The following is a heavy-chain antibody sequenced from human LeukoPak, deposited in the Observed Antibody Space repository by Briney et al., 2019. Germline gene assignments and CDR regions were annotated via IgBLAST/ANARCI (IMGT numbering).Heavy chain of an antibody. CDR2: INTDGRIT. J-gene: IGHJ4*02. Sequence: GGSLRLSCVASGFSFRNYAIHWVRQAPGKGLEYVTVINTDGRITYYADSVKGRFTISRDNSKNTVYLQMGSLRGEDMAVYYCTRDGGSFCDFDYWGQGALVTVSS. D-gene: IGHD1-26*01. CDR1: GFSFRNYA. V-gene: IGHV3-64*02. CDR3: TRDGGSFCDFDY.